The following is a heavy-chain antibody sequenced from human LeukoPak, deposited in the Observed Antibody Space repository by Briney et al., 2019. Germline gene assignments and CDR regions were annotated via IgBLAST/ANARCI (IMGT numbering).Heavy chain of an antibody. CDR2: ISASGGLT. D-gene: IGHD6-13*01. CDR3: AKGGSSWSEFDY. CDR1: GFTFSSYA. V-gene: IGHV3-23*01. J-gene: IGHJ4*02. Sequence: QPGGSLRLSCAASGFTFSSYAMSWVRQAPGKGLEWVSGISASGGLTYYADSVKGRFTISRDNSKNTLHLQMNSLRDDDTAVYYCAKGGSSWSEFDYWGQGTLVTVSS.